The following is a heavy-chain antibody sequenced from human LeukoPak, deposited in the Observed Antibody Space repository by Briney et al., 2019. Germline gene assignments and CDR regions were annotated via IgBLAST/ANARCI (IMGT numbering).Heavy chain of an antibody. D-gene: IGHD6-13*01. Sequence: GGSLRLSCAASGFTFDDYGMSWVRQAPGKGLEWVSGINWNGGSTGYADSVKGRFTISRDNAKNSLYLQMNSLRAEDTALYYCARGTLKAAATDFDYWGQGTLVTVS. V-gene: IGHV3-20*04. CDR1: GFTFDDYG. CDR2: INWNGGST. CDR3: ARGTLKAAATDFDY. J-gene: IGHJ4*02.